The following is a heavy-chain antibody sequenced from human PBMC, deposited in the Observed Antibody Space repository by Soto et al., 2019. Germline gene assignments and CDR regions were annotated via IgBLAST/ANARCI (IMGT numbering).Heavy chain of an antibody. J-gene: IGHJ3*02. Sequence: SETLSLTCTVSGASISGSYWSWIRQSPGKGLEWIGYVYYSGSTKYNPSLKSRVTISVDTSKNQFSLKLSSVTAADTAVYYCARGYYDSNGQSNTFDIWGQGTMVT. CDR2: VYYSGST. D-gene: IGHD3-22*01. CDR1: GASISGSY. CDR3: ARGYYDSNGQSNTFDI. V-gene: IGHV4-59*01.